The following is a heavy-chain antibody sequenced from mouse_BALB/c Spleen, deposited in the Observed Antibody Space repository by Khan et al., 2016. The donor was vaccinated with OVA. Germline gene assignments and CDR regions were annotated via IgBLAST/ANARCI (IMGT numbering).Heavy chain of an antibody. CDR3: ASMILYYYGSNFDGYYFDY. CDR2: ISHSGDT. CDR1: GYSITSDYA. D-gene: IGHD1-1*01. V-gene: IGHV3-2*02. Sequence: EVQLQESGPGLVKPSQSLSLTCTVTGYSITSDYAWNWIRQFPGNKLEWMGYISHSGDTAYNPSLKSRISITRDTSKNQFFLQLNSVTTEDTATYYCASMILYYYGSNFDGYYFDYWGQGTTLTVSS. J-gene: IGHJ2*01.